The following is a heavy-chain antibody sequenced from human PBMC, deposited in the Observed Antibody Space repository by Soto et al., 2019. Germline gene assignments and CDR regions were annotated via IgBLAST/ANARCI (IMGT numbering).Heavy chain of an antibody. J-gene: IGHJ4*02. CDR1: GFTFSSYS. CDR2: ISSSSSTI. V-gene: IGHV3-48*02. Sequence: EVQLVESGGGLVQPGGSLRLSCAASGFTFSSYSMNWVRQAPGKGLEWVSYISSSSSTIYYADSVKGRFTISRDNAKNSLYLQMNSLRDEDTAVYYCAREDYYDSSGYLWDYWGQGTLVTVSS. D-gene: IGHD3-22*01. CDR3: AREDYYDSSGYLWDY.